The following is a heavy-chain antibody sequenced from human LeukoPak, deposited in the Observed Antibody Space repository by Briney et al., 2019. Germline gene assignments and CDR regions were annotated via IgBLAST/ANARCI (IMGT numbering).Heavy chain of an antibody. CDR1: GGSISSYY. Sequence: SETLSLTCTVSGGSISSYYWSWIRQPPGKGPEWIGYIYYSGSTNYNPSLKSRVTISVDTSKNQFSLKLSSVTAADTAVYYCARDGSSSYYYYGMDVWGQGTTVTVSS. V-gene: IGHV4-59*01. D-gene: IGHD6-13*01. CDR2: IYYSGST. CDR3: ARDGSSSYYYYGMDV. J-gene: IGHJ6*02.